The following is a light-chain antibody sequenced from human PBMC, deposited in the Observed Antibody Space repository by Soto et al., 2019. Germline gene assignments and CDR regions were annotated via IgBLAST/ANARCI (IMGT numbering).Light chain of an antibody. CDR3: QQGYTSAIT. CDR1: QSFGKN. V-gene: IGKV1-39*01. Sequence: DIQMTQSPSSLSASVGAKVTITCRASQSFGKNLNWYQQKPGKAPKFLIYASSSLQSGVPSRFSGSGSGTDFTLTINSLQPEDFATYYCQQGYTSAITFGQVTRLEIK. CDR2: ASS. J-gene: IGKJ5*01.